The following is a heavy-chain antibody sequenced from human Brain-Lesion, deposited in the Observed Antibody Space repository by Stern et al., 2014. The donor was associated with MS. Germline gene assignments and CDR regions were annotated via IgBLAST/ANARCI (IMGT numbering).Heavy chain of an antibody. Sequence: QLQLQESGPGLVKPSQTLSLTCTVSGASISSGTYFWTWIRQPAGKGLEWIGRISTSGTPTSNPSRKGGVTISLDPSKRDFSLKLSFVTAADTAVYYCARAYYYDTSGDSDAFNIWGQGTQVTVSS. CDR3: ARAYYYDTSGDSDAFNI. J-gene: IGHJ3*02. V-gene: IGHV4-61*02. CDR2: ISTSGTP. D-gene: IGHD3-22*01. CDR1: GASISSGTYF.